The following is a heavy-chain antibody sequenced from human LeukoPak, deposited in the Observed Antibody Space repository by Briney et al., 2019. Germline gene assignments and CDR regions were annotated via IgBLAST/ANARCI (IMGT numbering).Heavy chain of an antibody. CDR1: GYTFTDYY. CDR3: ARFGSGYDSDAFDI. V-gene: IGHV1-2*02. CDR2: INPNSGGT. J-gene: IGHJ3*02. Sequence: ASVKVSCKASGYTFTDYYMHWVRQAPGQGLEWMGWINPNSGGTNYAQKFQGRVTMTRDTSISTAYMELSRLRSDDTAVYYCARFGSGYDSDAFDIWGQGTMVTVSS. D-gene: IGHD5-12*01.